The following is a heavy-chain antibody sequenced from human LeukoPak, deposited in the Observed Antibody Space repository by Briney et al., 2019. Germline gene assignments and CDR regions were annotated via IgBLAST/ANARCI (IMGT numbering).Heavy chain of an antibody. CDR3: ASLCSSTSCAEYSSSDTPDY. V-gene: IGHV4-38-2*01. CDR2: IYHSGST. Sequence: SETLSLTCAVSGYSISSGYYWGWIRQPPGKGLEWIGSIYHSGSTYYNPSLKSRVTISVDTSKNRFSLKLSSVTAADTAVYYCASLCSSTSCAEYSSSDTPDYWGQGTLVTVSS. D-gene: IGHD2-2*01. J-gene: IGHJ4*02. CDR1: GYSISSGYY.